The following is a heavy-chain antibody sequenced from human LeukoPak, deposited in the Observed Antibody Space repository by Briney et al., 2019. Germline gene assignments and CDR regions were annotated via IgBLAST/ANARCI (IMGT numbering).Heavy chain of an antibody. CDR2: VYPDDSTIT. CDR3: ARAERRWLQLRGAGY. D-gene: IGHD5-24*01. CDR1: GYRFANYW. V-gene: IGHV5-51*01. J-gene: IGHJ4*02. Sequence: GESLKISCRGSGYRFANYWIGWVRQMPGKGLEWMGIVYPDDSTITRYSPSFQGQVTISADKSISTAYLQWSSLKASDTAMYYCARAERRWLQLRGAGYWGQGTLVTVSS.